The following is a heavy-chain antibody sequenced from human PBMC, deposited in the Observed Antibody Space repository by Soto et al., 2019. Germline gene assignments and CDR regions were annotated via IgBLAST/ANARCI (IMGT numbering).Heavy chain of an antibody. Sequence: PSETLSLTCTVSGYSISSGYYWGWVRQPPGKGLEWIGSIYHSGSTYYNPSLKSRVTISVDTSKNQFSLKLSSVTAADTAVYYCARESRPHYDYSNQYYFDYWGQGTLVTVSS. D-gene: IGHD4-4*01. V-gene: IGHV4-38-2*02. J-gene: IGHJ4*02. CDR2: IYHSGST. CDR1: GYSISSGYY. CDR3: ARESRPHYDYSNQYYFDY.